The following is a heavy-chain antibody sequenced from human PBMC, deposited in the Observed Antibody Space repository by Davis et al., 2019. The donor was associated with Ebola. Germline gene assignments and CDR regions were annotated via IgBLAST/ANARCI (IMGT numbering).Heavy chain of an antibody. CDR1: GFTFSNAW. Sequence: GGSLKLSCAASGFTFSNAWMNWVRQAPGKGLEWVGRIKSKTDGGTTDYAAPVKGRFTISRDDSKNTLYLQMNSLKTEDTAVYYCTTDRRRFLRSMDVWGQGTTVTVSS. CDR3: TTDRRRFLRSMDV. D-gene: IGHD3-3*01. V-gene: IGHV3-15*07. J-gene: IGHJ6*02. CDR2: IKSKTDGGTT.